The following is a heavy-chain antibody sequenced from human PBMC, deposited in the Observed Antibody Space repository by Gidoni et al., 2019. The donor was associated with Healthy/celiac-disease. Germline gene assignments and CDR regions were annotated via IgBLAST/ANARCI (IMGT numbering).Heavy chain of an antibody. CDR1: GGTFSSYA. CDR2: IIPILGIA. Sequence: QVQLVQSGAEVKKPGSSVKVSCKASGGTFSSYAISWVRQAPGQGLEWMGRIIPILGIANYAQKFQGRVTITADKSTSTAYMELSSLRSEDTAVYYCARGDTVGATSFHAFDIWGQGTMVTVSS. V-gene: IGHV1-69*04. J-gene: IGHJ3*02. CDR3: ARGDTVGATSFHAFDI. D-gene: IGHD1-26*01.